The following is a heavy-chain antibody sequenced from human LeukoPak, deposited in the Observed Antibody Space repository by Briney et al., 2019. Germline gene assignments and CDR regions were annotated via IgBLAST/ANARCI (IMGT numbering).Heavy chain of an antibody. V-gene: IGHV3-7*01. D-gene: IGHD6-13*01. J-gene: IGHJ6*03. CDR3: PRAAGPNYYYYYYMDV. CDR1: GFTFSSYG. Sequence: GGSLRLSCAASGFTFSSYGMSWVRQAPGKGLEWVANIKQDGGEKYYVDSVKGRFTISRDTAKNTLYLQMNSLRAEDTAVNYCPRAAGPNYYYYYYMDVWGKGTTVTVSS. CDR2: IKQDGGEK.